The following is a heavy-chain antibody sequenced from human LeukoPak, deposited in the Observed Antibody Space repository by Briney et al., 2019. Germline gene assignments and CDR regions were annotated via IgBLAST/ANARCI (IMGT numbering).Heavy chain of an antibody. CDR2: IIPIFGTA. J-gene: IGHJ4*02. Sequence: ASVKVSCQASGYTFTGYYMHWVRQAPGQGLEWTGGIIPIFGTANYAQKFQGRVTITADKSTSTAYMELSSLRSEDTAVYYCAKGESFDYWGQGTLVTVSS. CDR3: AKGESFDY. CDR1: GYTFTGYY. D-gene: IGHD2-21*01. V-gene: IGHV1-69*06.